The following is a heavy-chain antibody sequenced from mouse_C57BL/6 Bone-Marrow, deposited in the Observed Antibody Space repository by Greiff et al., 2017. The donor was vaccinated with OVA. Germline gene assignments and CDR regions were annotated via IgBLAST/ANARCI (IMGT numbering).Heavy chain of an antibody. V-gene: IGHV14-4*01. J-gene: IGHJ2*01. CDR1: GFNIKDDY. CDR2: IDPENGDT. CDR3: TSYGNFDY. D-gene: IGHD2-1*01. Sequence: EVKLVESGAELVRPGASVKLSCTASGFNIKDDYMHWVKQRPEQGLEWIGWIDPENGDTEYAPKFQGKATITADTSSNTAYLQLSSLTSEDTAVYYYTSYGNFDYWGQGTTLTVSS.